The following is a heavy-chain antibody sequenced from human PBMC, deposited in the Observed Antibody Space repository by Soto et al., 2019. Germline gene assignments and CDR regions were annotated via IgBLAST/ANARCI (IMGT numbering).Heavy chain of an antibody. CDR2: ISSSSSYI. CDR1: GFTFSSYS. D-gene: IGHD6-13*01. Sequence: EVQLVESGGGLVKPGGSLRLSCAASGFTFSSYSMNWVRQAPGKGLEWVSSISSSSSYIYYADSVKGRFTISRDNAKNSLYLQMNSLRAEDTAVYYCARDKGSSSSRFDPWGQETLVTVSS. J-gene: IGHJ5*02. CDR3: ARDKGSSSSRFDP. V-gene: IGHV3-21*01.